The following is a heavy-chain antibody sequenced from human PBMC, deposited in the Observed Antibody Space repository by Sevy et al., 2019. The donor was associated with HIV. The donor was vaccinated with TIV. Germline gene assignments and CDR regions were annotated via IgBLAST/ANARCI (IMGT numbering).Heavy chain of an antibody. CDR1: GGSISSGSYY. Sequence: ETLSLTCTVSGGSISSGSYYWSWIRQPAGKGLEWIGRIYTSGSTNYNPSLKSRVTMSVDTSKNQFSLKLSSVTAADTAVYYCARDWRSSSSVRLAQTNWFDPWGQGTLVTVSS. CDR3: ARDWRSSSSVRLAQTNWFDP. CDR2: IYTSGST. V-gene: IGHV4-61*02. J-gene: IGHJ5*02. D-gene: IGHD6-6*01.